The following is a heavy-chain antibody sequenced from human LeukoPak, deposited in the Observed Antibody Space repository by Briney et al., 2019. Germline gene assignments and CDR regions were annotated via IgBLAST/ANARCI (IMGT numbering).Heavy chain of an antibody. J-gene: IGHJ5*02. CDR2: IYYSGST. D-gene: IGHD2-21*01. V-gene: IGHV4-39*01. Sequence: SETLSLTCTVSGGSISSSSYYWGWIRQPPGKGLEWIGSIYYSGSTYYNPSLKSRVTISVDTSKNQFSLKLSSVTAADTAVYYWARVGLLPDLYNWFDPWGQGTLVTVSS. CDR3: ARVGLLPDLYNWFDP. CDR1: GGSISSSSYY.